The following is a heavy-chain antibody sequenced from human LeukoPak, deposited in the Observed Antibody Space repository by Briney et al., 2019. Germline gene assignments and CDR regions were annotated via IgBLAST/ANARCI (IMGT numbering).Heavy chain of an antibody. CDR3: ARPMTTVREKWYFDL. J-gene: IGHJ2*01. Sequence: SETLSLTCAVSGYSISSGYYWGWIRQPPGKGLEWIGSIYHSGSAYYNPSLKSRVTISVDTSKNQFSLKLSSVTAADTAVYYCARPMTTVREKWYFDLWGRGTLVTVSS. CDR2: IYHSGSA. D-gene: IGHD4-17*01. V-gene: IGHV4-38-2*01. CDR1: GYSISSGYY.